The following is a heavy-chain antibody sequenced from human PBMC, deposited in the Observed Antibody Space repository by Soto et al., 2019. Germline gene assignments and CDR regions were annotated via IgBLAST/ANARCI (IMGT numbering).Heavy chain of an antibody. D-gene: IGHD6-13*01. CDR3: ATLHPGNPANFDY. V-gene: IGHV1-24*01. CDR2: FDPEDGET. Sequence: ASVKVSCKVSGYTLTELSMHWVRQAPGKGLEWMGGFDPEDGETIYAQKFQGRVPMTEDTSTDTAYMELSSLRSEDTAVYYCATLHPGNPANFDYWGQGTLVTVSS. CDR1: GYTLTELS. J-gene: IGHJ4*02.